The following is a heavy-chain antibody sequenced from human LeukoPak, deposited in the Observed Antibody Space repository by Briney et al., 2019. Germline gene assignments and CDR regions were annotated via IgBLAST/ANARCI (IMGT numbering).Heavy chain of an antibody. V-gene: IGHV1-69*01. D-gene: IGHD5-18*01. J-gene: IGHJ4*02. CDR1: GGTFSSYA. CDR3: ARSPYSYGQFPFDY. CDR2: IIPIFGTA. Sequence: SVKVSCKASGGTFSSYAISWVRQAPGQGLEWMEGIIPIFGTANYAQKFQGRVTITADESTSTAYMELSSLRSEDTAVYYCARSPYSYGQFPFDYWGQGTLVTVSS.